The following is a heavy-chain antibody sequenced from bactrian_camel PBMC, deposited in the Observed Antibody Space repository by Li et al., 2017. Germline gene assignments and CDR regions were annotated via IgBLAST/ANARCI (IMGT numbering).Heavy chain of an antibody. CDR1: TYTGSTYRGSLYC. CDR3: AAEWDHCIRGIIGPNY. V-gene: IGHV3S10*01. Sequence: DVQLVESGGGSVQAGGSLRLSCHASTYTGSTYRGSLYCMGWFRQAPGKEREEIARIDDEGRTTYADSVKGRFTISKDNAQNTLYLQMNTLKPDDTAMYYCAAEWDHCIRGIIGPNYWGQGTQVTVS. CDR2: IDDEGRT. J-gene: IGHJ4*01. D-gene: IGHD2*01.